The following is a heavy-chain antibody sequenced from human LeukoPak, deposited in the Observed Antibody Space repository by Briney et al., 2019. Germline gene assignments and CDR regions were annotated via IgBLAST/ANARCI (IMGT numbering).Heavy chain of an antibody. CDR2: IYYSGST. Sequence: SETLSLTCTVSGGSISGYYWSWIRQPPGKGLEWIGYIYYSGSTNYNPSLKSRVTISVDTSKNQFSLKLSSVTAADTAVYYCARAIPGGDCPPDYWGQGTLVTVSS. V-gene: IGHV4-59*01. D-gene: IGHD2-21*02. J-gene: IGHJ4*02. CDR3: ARAIPGGDCPPDY. CDR1: GGSISGYY.